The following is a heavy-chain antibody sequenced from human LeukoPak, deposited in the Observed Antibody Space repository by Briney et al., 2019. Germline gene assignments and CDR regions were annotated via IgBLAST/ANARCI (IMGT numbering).Heavy chain of an antibody. CDR1: GFTFGDYA. Sequence: GGSLRLSCTASGFTFGDYAMTWVRQAPGKGLEWVGLIRSKIYGGTPEYAASVKGRFTISRDDSKGIAYLQMNSLTTEDTAVYYCTRDQTPYYWGQGTLVTVSS. CDR2: IRSKIYGGTP. V-gene: IGHV3-49*04. J-gene: IGHJ4*02. CDR3: TRDQTPYY.